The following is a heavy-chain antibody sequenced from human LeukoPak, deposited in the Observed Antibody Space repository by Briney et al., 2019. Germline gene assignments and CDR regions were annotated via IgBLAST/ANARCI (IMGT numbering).Heavy chain of an antibody. V-gene: IGHV4-39*01. J-gene: IGHJ4*02. CDR1: GGSISSSSYY. Sequence: SETLSLTCTVSGGSISSSSYYWGWIRQPPGKGLEWIGSIYYSGGTYYNPSLKSRVTISVDTSKNQFSLKLSSVTAADTAVYYCARGGSYSYYFDYWGQGTLVTVSS. CDR2: IYYSGGT. D-gene: IGHD1-26*01. CDR3: ARGGSYSYYFDY.